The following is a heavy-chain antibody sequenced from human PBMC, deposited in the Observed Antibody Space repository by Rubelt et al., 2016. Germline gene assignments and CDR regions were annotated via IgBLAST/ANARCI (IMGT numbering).Heavy chain of an antibody. CDR1: GYSFTTYW. V-gene: IGHV5-51*01. Sequence: EVQLVQSGPEVKKPGESLKISCKGSGYSFTTYWIGWVRQMPGKGLEWMGIIYPGDSDTRNSPSIPGQVTSSADKSISTAYRQWSSLKASATAMYYCARLELFFGPFDPWGQGSLVTVSS. J-gene: IGHJ5*02. CDR2: IYPGDSDT. CDR3: ARLELFFGPFDP. D-gene: IGHD3-10*01.